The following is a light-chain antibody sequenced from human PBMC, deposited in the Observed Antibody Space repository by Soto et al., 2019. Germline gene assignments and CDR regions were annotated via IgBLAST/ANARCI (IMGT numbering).Light chain of an antibody. CDR3: QQYGSSPRT. Sequence: EIVLTQSPGTLSVSAGERATLSCRASQSVDSNSLAWYQQKPGQAPRLLIHGASTRATGIPDRFSGGGSGPDFTLSINRLDPEDFAVYYCQQYGSSPRTFGQGTKVDIK. V-gene: IGKV3-20*01. CDR2: GAS. J-gene: IGKJ1*01. CDR1: QSVDSNS.